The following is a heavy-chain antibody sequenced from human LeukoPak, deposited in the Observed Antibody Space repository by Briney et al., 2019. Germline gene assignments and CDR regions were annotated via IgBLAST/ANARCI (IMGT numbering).Heavy chain of an antibody. CDR2: ISESGGET. V-gene: IGHV3-23*01. CDR3: AKGIDSTGYYPFDY. Sequence: GGSLRLSCAASGFIFNDYAMSWVRQAPGKGLEWVSAISESGGETYHADSVKGRFTISRDISKSTLYLQLNSLRAEDTAIYYCAKGIDSTGYYPFDYWGQGTLVTVSS. CDR1: GFIFNDYA. D-gene: IGHD3-22*01. J-gene: IGHJ4*02.